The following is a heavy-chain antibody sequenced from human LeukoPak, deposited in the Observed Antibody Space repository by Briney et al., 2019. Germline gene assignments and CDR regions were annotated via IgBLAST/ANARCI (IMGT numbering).Heavy chain of an antibody. Sequence: PGGSLRLSCAASGFSFESYGMTWVRQVPGKGLVWVSRIKSDGSSTKYADSVKGRFTISRDNAKNTLYLQMNSLRAEDTAVYYCARDSAQCTGGYCYLVSWGQGTLVTVSS. V-gene: IGHV3-74*01. J-gene: IGHJ4*02. D-gene: IGHD2-8*02. CDR1: GFSFESYG. CDR3: ARDSAQCTGGYCYLVS. CDR2: IKSDGSST.